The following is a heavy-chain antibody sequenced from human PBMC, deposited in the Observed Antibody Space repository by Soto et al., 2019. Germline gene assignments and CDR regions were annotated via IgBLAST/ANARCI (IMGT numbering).Heavy chain of an antibody. D-gene: IGHD4-17*01. Sequence: GVSLRLSCSASAITFRSYARSWVRQAPGKELNRVSAISVRGYSTDYTDTVKSRFTISRDNSKNTLDLQMNSLRAEDTAVYYCAKMPTTVTTWYGYYFDYWGQGTLVTVSS. CDR2: ISVRGYST. V-gene: IGHV3-23*01. CDR1: AITFRSYA. J-gene: IGHJ4*02. CDR3: AKMPTTVTTWYGYYFDY.